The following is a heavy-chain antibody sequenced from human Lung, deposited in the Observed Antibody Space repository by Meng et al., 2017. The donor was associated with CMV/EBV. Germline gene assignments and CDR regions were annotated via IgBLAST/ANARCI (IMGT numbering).Heavy chain of an antibody. Sequence: GESXKISCAASGFTFSSYAMHWVRQAPGKGLEWVAVISYDGSNKYYADSVKGRFTISRDNSKNTLYLQMNSLRAEDTAVYYCARDGGYCSSTSCYEGGWFDPWGQGTXVTVYS. CDR1: GFTFSSYA. D-gene: IGHD2-2*01. CDR3: ARDGGYCSSTSCYEGGWFDP. V-gene: IGHV3-30-3*01. CDR2: ISYDGSNK. J-gene: IGHJ5*02.